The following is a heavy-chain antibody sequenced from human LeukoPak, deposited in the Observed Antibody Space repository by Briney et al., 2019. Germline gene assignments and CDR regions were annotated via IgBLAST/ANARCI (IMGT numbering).Heavy chain of an antibody. CDR1: GGTFSSYA. J-gene: IGHJ4*02. D-gene: IGHD2-2*01. CDR3: ARDYCSRTSCPRPYFDY. Sequence: SVKVSCKASGGTFSSYAISWVRQAPGQGLEWMGGIVPIFGTANYAQKFQGRVTITADESTSTVYMELSSLRSEDTAVYYCARDYCSRTSCPRPYFDYWGQGTLVTVSS. V-gene: IGHV1-69*01. CDR2: IVPIFGTA.